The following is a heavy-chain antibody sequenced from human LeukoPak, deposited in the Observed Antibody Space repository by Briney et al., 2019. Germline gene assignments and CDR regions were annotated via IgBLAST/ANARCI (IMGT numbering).Heavy chain of an antibody. Sequence: GGSLRLSCAASGFTFSSYAMHWVRQAPGKGLEWVAVISYDGSNKYYADSVKGRFTISRDNSKNTLYLQMNSLRAEDTAVYYCAKDGLTDYWGQGTLVTVSS. J-gene: IGHJ4*02. CDR3: AKDGLTDY. V-gene: IGHV3-30-3*01. CDR1: GFTFSSYA. CDR2: ISYDGSNK.